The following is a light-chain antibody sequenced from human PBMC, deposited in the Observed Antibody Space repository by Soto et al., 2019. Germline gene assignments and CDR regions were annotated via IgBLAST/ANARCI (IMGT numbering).Light chain of an antibody. CDR3: QQANSFPLT. CDR1: QGISSW. Sequence: SHMTHSPSSVSSSVADRATITCQASQGISSWLAWDQQKPEKGPKLVIYDASSLQSGVPSRFSGSGSGTDFTLTISSLQPEDFATYYCQQANSFPLTFGGGAKV. V-gene: IGKV1-12*01. J-gene: IGKJ4*01. CDR2: DAS.